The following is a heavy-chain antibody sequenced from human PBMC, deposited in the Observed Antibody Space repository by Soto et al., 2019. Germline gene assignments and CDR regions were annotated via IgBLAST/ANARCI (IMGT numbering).Heavy chain of an antibody. CDR1: GFTFSSYA. V-gene: IGHV3-23*01. J-gene: IGHJ6*02. D-gene: IGHD3-3*02. Sequence: AGGSLRLSCAASGFTFSSYAMSWVRQAPGKGLEWVSAISGSGGSTYYADSVKGRFTISRDNSKNTLYLQMNSLRAEDTAVYYCAKDLARHSPKQSYYYYGMDVWGQGTTVTVSS. CDR3: AKDLARHSPKQSYYYYGMDV. CDR2: ISGSGGST.